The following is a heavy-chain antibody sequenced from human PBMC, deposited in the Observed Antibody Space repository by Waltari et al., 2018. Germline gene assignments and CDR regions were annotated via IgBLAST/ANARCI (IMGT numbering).Heavy chain of an antibody. J-gene: IGHJ6*02. V-gene: IGHV4-39*07. Sequence: QLQLQESGPGLVKPSETLSLTCTVSSGSISSSSYYWGWIRQPPGKGLEWIGSIYYSGSTYYNPSLNGRVTISVDTSKNQFSLKLSSVTAADTAVYYCARDSEAAAGYGMDVWGQGTTVTVSS. D-gene: IGHD6-13*01. CDR3: ARDSEAAAGYGMDV. CDR2: IYYSGST. CDR1: SGSISSSSYY.